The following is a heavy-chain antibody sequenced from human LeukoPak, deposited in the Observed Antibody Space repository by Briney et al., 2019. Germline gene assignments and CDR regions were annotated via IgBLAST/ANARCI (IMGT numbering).Heavy chain of an antibody. V-gene: IGHV3-74*01. CDR2: INTDGRTT. J-gene: IGHJ4*02. D-gene: IGHD2-2*03. CDR1: GFTFTTFW. CDR3: ARDLHGSPDR. Sequence: GGSLRLSCAASGFTFTTFWMNWVRQAPGEGLVWVSLINTDGRTTTYADSVKGRFTISRDNAKNTLYLQMNSLRAEDTAVYYCARDLHGSPDRWGQGTLVTVSS.